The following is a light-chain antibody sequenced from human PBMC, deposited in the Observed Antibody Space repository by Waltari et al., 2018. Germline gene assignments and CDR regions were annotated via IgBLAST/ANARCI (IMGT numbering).Light chain of an antibody. V-gene: IGLV3-21*01. CDR1: NIGIKS. CDR2: DDT. CDR3: QVWESNTDHVI. Sequence: SYLLTQPPSVSVAPGKTARVTCGGDNIGIKSVHWYQQKPGQAPLLIIYDDTNRPLEIPERFSASNSENTATLTISRVAAGDEADYYCQVWESNTDHVIFGGGTRLTVL. J-gene: IGLJ2*01.